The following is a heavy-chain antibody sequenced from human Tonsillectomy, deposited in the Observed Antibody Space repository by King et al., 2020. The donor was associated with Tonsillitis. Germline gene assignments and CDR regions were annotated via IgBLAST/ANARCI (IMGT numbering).Heavy chain of an antibody. J-gene: IGHJ3*02. D-gene: IGHD2-21*01. Sequence: VQLVESGGDLVKPGGSRRLSCAASGLTFSDAWMTWVRQAPGKGLEWVGRIKSKTDGGTTDYAAPVTGRFTISRDDSKNMVYLQMNSLKTEDTAVYYCTTRAHCGDECYSHDAFDIWGQGTMVTVSS. CDR3: TTRAHCGDECYSHDAFDI. CDR2: IKSKTDGGTT. CDR1: GLTFSDAW. V-gene: IGHV3-15*01.